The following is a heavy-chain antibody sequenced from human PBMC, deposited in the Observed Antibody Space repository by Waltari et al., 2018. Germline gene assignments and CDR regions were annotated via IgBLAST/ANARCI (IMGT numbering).Heavy chain of an antibody. CDR2: IYTSGST. CDR1: GGSISSGSYY. J-gene: IGHJ4*02. CDR3: ATYYGDYSSYFDY. Sequence: QVQLQESGPGLVKPSQTLSLTCTVSGGSISSGSYYWSWIRQPAGKGLEWIGYIYTSGSTNYNPSLKSRVTISVDTSKNQFSLKLSSVTAADTAVYYCATYYGDYSSYFDYWGQGTLVTVSS. V-gene: IGHV4-61*09. D-gene: IGHD4-17*01.